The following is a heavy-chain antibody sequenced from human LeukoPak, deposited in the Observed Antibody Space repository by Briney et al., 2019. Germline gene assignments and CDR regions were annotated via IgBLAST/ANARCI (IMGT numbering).Heavy chain of an antibody. CDR2: IKQDGSEK. V-gene: IGHV3-7*01. Sequence: GGSLRLSCAASGFTFSSYWISWVRQAPGKGLEWVANIKQDGSEKSYVDSVKGRFTISRDNSKNTLYLQMNSLRAEDTAVYYCAKDGKGLVDYWGQGTLVTVSS. CDR3: AKDGKGLVDY. J-gene: IGHJ4*02. CDR1: GFTFSSYW. D-gene: IGHD3/OR15-3a*01.